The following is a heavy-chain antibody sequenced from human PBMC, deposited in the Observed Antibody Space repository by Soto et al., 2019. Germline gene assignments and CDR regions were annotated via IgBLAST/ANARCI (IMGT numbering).Heavy chain of an antibody. CDR3: ARVLLSGSYYMTRTYYYYYGMDV. CDR2: IYPGDSDT. J-gene: IGHJ6*02. Sequence: GESLKISCKGSGYSFTSYWIGWVRQMPGKGLEWMGIIYPGDSDTRYSPSFQGQVTISADKSISTAYLQWSSLKASDTAMYYCARVLLSGSYYMTRTYYYYYGMDVWGQGTTVTVSS. D-gene: IGHD3-10*01. CDR1: GYSFTSYW. V-gene: IGHV5-51*01.